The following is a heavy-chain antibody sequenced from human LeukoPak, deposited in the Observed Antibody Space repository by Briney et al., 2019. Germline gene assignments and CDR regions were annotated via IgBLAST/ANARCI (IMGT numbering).Heavy chain of an antibody. CDR2: VSNGGSSSV. J-gene: IGHJ4*02. V-gene: IGHV3-11*01. CDR1: GFTLSDYY. Sequence: GGSLRLSCAASGFTLSDYYMTWIRQAPGKGLEWVSYVSNGGSSSVLYADSVKGRFTVFRDYAKNSLYLQMNSLRADDTGVYYCARDKSNKGHDCWGQGTLVTVSS. CDR3: ARDKSNKGHDC.